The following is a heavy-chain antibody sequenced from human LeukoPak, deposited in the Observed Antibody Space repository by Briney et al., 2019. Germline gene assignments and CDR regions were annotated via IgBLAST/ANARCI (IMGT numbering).Heavy chain of an antibody. V-gene: IGHV3-33*01. CDR2: IWSDATNK. D-gene: IGHD3-10*01. CDR1: GFTFSSYD. Sequence: PGGSLRLSCAASGFTFSSYDMHWARQGPGKGLEWVTVIWSDATNKYYADSVKGRFTISRDNSTNTLYLQMNSLRAEDTAVYFCARQTYYYGSGTYYYYFDYWGQGTLVTVSS. J-gene: IGHJ4*02. CDR3: ARQTYYYGSGTYYYYFDY.